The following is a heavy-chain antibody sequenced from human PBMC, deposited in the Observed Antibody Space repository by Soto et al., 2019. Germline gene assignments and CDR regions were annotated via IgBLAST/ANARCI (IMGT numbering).Heavy chain of an antibody. CDR3: AREAGLRYDILTGYYSSPYYFDY. CDR1: GFTFSSYG. CDR2: IWYEGSNK. Sequence: QVQLVESGGGVVQPGRSLRLSCAAPGFTFSSYGMHWVRQAPGKGLEWVAVIWYEGSNKYNADSVKGRFTISRDNSKNTLYLQMNSLRAEDTAVYYCAREAGLRYDILTGYYSSPYYFDYWGQGTLVTVSS. D-gene: IGHD3-9*01. V-gene: IGHV3-33*01. J-gene: IGHJ4*02.